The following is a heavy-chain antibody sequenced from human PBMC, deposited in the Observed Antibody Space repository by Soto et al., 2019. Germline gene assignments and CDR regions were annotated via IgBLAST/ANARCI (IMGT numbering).Heavy chain of an antibody. D-gene: IGHD6-19*01. Sequence: SETLSLTCTVSGGSISSSSYYWGWIRQPPGKGLEWIGSIYYSGSTYYNPSLKSRVTISVDTSKNQFSLKLSSVTAADTAVYYCARHGDSSGWYEIYYFDYWGQGTLVPVSS. CDR1: GGSISSSSYY. CDR3: ARHGDSSGWYEIYYFDY. V-gene: IGHV4-39*01. J-gene: IGHJ4*02. CDR2: IYYSGST.